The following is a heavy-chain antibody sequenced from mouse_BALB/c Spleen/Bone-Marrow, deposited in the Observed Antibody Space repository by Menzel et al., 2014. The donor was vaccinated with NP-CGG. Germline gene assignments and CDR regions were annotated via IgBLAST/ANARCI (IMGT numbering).Heavy chain of an antibody. CDR3: ASYRYAWYFDV. D-gene: IGHD2-14*01. Sequence: EVMLVESGAELVKPGASVKLSCTASGFNIKDTYMHWVKQRPEQGLEWIGRIDPANGNTKYDPKFQGKATITADTSSNTAYLQLGSLTSEDTAVYYCASYRYAWYFDVWGAGTTVTVSS. CDR1: GFNIKDTY. CDR2: IDPANGNT. J-gene: IGHJ1*01. V-gene: IGHV14-3*02.